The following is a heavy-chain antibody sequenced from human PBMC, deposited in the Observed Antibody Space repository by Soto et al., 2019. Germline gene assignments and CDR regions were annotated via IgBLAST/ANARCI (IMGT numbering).Heavy chain of an antibody. CDR3: ARGGELGSSGLY. CDR1: GYTFTSYD. V-gene: IGHV1-8*01. D-gene: IGHD3-22*01. CDR2: MNPNSGNT. Sequence: QVQLVQSGAEVKKPGASVRVSCRASGYTFTSYDINWVRQAAGQGLEWMGWMNPNSGNTAYEQKFQGRVTMTRNTSMRTAYMELSSLRSEDTAVYYCARGGELGSSGLYWGQGTLVSVSS. J-gene: IGHJ4*02.